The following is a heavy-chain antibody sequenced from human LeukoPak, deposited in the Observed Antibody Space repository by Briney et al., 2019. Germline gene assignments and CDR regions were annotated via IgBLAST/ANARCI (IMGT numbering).Heavy chain of an antibody. CDR3: ARGIGFWFDP. CDR2: MNPNSGNT. V-gene: IGHV1-8*03. Sequence: APVKVSRKASGYTFTSYDINWVRQATGQGLEWMGWMNPNSGNTGYAQKFQGRVTITRNTSISTAYMELSSLRSEDTAVYYCARGIGFWFDPWGQGTLVTVSS. CDR1: GYTFTSYD. D-gene: IGHD1-26*01. J-gene: IGHJ5*02.